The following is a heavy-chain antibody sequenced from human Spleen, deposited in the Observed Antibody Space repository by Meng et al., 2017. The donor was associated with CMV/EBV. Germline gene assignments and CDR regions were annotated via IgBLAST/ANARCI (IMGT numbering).Heavy chain of an antibody. V-gene: IGHV5-51*01. D-gene: IGHD5-12*01. CDR1: GYRFTSYW. J-gene: IGHJ6*02. CDR3: ARRGYSGYDYPRITADRYYGMDV. CDR2: IYPGDSDT. Sequence: GESLKISCKGSGYRFTSYWIGWVRQMPGKGLEWMGIIYPGDSDTRYSPSFQGQVTISADKSISTAYLQWSSLKASDTAMYYCARRGYSGYDYPRITADRYYGMDVWGQGTTVTVSS.